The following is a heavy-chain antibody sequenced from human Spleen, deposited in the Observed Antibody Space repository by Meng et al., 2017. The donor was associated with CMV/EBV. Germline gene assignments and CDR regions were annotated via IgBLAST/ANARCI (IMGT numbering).Heavy chain of an antibody. J-gene: IGHJ4*02. Sequence: GSLRLSCTVSSGSFNYYYWSWIRQPPGKGLEWIGYIYSSGTTNYSPSLKSRVSISLDTSKRQFSLRLRSVTAADTAVYYCARAQYYDFWSGYRPTLLFDYWGQGTLVTVSS. V-gene: IGHV4-4*09. CDR2: IYSSGTT. D-gene: IGHD3-3*01. CDR1: SGSFNYYY. CDR3: ARAQYYDFWSGYRPTLLFDY.